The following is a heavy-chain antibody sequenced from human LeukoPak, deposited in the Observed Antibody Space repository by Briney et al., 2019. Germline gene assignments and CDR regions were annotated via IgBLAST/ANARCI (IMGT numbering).Heavy chain of an antibody. CDR1: GLTFSSYG. Sequence: GGSLRLSCAASGLTFSSYGMHWVRQAPGKGLGWVAFIRYDGSNKYYADSVKGRFTISRDNSKNTLYLQMNSLRAEDTAVYYCARYSSSSFDYWGQGTLVTVSS. J-gene: IGHJ4*02. V-gene: IGHV3-30*02. D-gene: IGHD6-6*01. CDR3: ARYSSSSFDY. CDR2: IRYDGSNK.